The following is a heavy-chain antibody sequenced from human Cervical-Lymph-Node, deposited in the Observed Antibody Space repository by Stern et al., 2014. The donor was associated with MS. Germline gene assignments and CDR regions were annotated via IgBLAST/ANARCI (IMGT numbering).Heavy chain of an antibody. Sequence: VQLVESGGGVVQPGRSLRLSLAAPGLTSSSITMHWVRQAPGKGLEWVAVISYDGNSKFYADSVKGRFTISRDNSKNTLFLQMNSLRTEDTAVYYCARDGRSVWGQGTLVTVSS. CDR1: GLTSSSIT. V-gene: IGHV3-30-3*01. CDR2: ISYDGNSK. CDR3: ARDGRSV. J-gene: IGHJ4*02.